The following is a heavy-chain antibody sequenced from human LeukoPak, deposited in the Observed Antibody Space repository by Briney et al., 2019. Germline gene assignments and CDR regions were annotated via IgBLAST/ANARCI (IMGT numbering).Heavy chain of an antibody. CDR2: TYFGVII. Sequence: SETLSLTCTVPGGSISRYYWRWIRQPPGEGLGLVGFTYFGVIIYYNPSLQSRVTISVDTSKTTFSLKLNSVTAAHTAVYYCARGALYYYDSSGYRLPPLWPFDLWGRGTLVTVSS. D-gene: IGHD3-22*01. CDR1: GGSISRYY. J-gene: IGHJ2*01. V-gene: IGHV4-59*01. CDR3: ARGALYYYDSSGYRLPPLWPFDL.